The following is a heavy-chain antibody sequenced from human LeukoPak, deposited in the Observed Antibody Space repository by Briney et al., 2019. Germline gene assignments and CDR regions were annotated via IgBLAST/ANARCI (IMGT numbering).Heavy chain of an antibody. CDR3: ARHMPYAGFYFDY. D-gene: IGHD4-23*01. Sequence: PSETLSLTCTVAGASISSESYYWGWIRQPPGKGLEWIGAVYHSGSTNYNPSLKSRVTIFGDTSKNQFSLQLSSVTAADTAVYYCARHMPYAGFYFDYWGQGILVTVSS. V-gene: IGHV4-39*01. J-gene: IGHJ4*02. CDR2: VYHSGST. CDR1: GASISSESYY.